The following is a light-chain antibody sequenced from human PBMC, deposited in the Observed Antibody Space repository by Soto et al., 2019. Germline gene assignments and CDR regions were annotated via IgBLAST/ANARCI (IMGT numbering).Light chain of an antibody. CDR1: SSDVGGYNY. CDR2: EVR. CDR3: SSYTSRSSWV. V-gene: IGLV2-14*01. Sequence: QSALTQSASVSGSPGQSITISCTGTSSDVGGYNYVSWYQQHPGKAPKLMIYEVRNRPSGVSNRFSASKSGNTASLTISGLQAEDEADYYCSSYTSRSSWVFGGGTKVTVL. J-gene: IGLJ3*02.